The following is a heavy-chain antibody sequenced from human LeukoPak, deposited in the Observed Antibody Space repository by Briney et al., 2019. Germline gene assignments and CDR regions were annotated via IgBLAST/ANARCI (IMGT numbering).Heavy chain of an antibody. D-gene: IGHD4-17*01. J-gene: IGHJ3*02. V-gene: IGHV4-59*01. Sequence: PSETLSLTCTVSGGSISSYYWSWIRQPPGKGLEWIGYIYYSGSTNYNPSLKSRVTISIDTSKNQFSLKLSSVTAADTAVYYCARSSAVTMGRAFDIWGQGTMVTVSS. CDR3: ARSSAVTMGRAFDI. CDR2: IYYSGST. CDR1: GGSISSYY.